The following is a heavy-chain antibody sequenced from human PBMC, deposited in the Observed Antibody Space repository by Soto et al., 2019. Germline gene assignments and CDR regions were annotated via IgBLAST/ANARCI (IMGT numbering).Heavy chain of an antibody. CDR2: INAGNGNT. CDR1: GYTFTSYA. D-gene: IGHD2-2*02. J-gene: IGHJ4*02. CDR3: ARESSDIYCSSTSCYTLSSSSLYY. V-gene: IGHV1-3*01. Sequence: QVQLVQSGAEVKKPGASVKVSCKASGYTFTSYAMHWVRQAPGQRLEWMGWINAGNGNTKYSQKFQGRVTITRDTSASTAYMELSSLRSEDTAVYYCARESSDIYCSSTSCYTLSSSSLYYWGQGTLVTVSS.